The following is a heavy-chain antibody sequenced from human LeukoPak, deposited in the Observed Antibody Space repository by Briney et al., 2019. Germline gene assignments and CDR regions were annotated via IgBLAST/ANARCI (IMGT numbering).Heavy chain of an antibody. CDR2: ISSSSTI. D-gene: IGHD4-17*01. CDR1: GFTFSSYS. V-gene: IGHV3-48*01. J-gene: IGHJ4*02. CDR3: ARREYGDYDN. Sequence: PGGSLRLSCAASGFTFSSYSMNWVRQAPGKGLEWVSYISSSSTIYYADSVKGRFTISRDNAKNSLYLQMNSLRAEDTAVYYCARREYGDYDNWGQGTLVTVSS.